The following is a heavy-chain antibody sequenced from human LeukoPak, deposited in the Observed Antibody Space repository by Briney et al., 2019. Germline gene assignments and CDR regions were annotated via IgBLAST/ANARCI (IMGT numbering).Heavy chain of an antibody. V-gene: IGHV3-48*04. CDR1: GFTFSSYS. J-gene: IGHJ4*02. CDR3: AKMTEKRWLQSPPDY. D-gene: IGHD5-24*01. CDR2: ISSSSSTI. Sequence: GGSLRLSCAASGFTFSSYSMNWVRQAPGKGLEWVSYISSSSSTIYYADSVKGRFTISRDNAKNSLYLQMNNLRAEDTAVYYCAKMTEKRWLQSPPDYWGQGTLVTVSS.